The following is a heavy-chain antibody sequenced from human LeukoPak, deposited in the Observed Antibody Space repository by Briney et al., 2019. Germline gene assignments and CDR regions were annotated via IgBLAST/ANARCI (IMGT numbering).Heavy chain of an antibody. V-gene: IGHV3-23*01. CDR2: ISGSGGST. J-gene: IGHJ4*02. CDR3: AKGSGSYYVNYFDY. D-gene: IGHD1-26*01. CDR1: GFTFSSYA. Sequence: QAGGSLRLSCAASGFTFSSYAMSWVRQAPGKGLEWVSAISGSGGSTYYADSVKGRFTISKDNSKNTLYLQMNSLRAEDTAVYYCAKGSGSYYVNYFDYWGQGTLVTVSS.